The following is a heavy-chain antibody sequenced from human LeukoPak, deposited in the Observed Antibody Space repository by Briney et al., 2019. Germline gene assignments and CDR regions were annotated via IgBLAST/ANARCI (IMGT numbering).Heavy chain of an antibody. V-gene: IGHV1-18*01. CDR3: ATQLRYFDWLLILDY. D-gene: IGHD3-9*01. CDR1: GYTFTSYG. Sequence: ASVKVSCKASGYTFTSYGISWVRQAPGQGLEWMGWISAYNGNTNYAQKLQGRVTMTTDTSTSTAYMELRSLRSDDTAVYYCATQLRYFDWLLILDYWGQGTLVTVSS. CDR2: ISAYNGNT. J-gene: IGHJ4*02.